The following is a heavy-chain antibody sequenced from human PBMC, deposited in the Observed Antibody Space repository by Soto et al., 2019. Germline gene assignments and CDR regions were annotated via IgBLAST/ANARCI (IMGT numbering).Heavy chain of an antibody. Sequence: PGGSLRLSCAASGFTFSSYAMSWVRQAPEKGLKWVSAISGSGGSTYYADSVKGRFTISRDNSKNTLYLQMNSLGAEDTAVYYCAKENGYSSSWFEFDYWGQGTLVTVSS. CDR1: GFTFSSYA. V-gene: IGHV3-23*01. CDR3: AKENGYSSSWFEFDY. D-gene: IGHD6-13*01. J-gene: IGHJ4*02. CDR2: ISGSGGST.